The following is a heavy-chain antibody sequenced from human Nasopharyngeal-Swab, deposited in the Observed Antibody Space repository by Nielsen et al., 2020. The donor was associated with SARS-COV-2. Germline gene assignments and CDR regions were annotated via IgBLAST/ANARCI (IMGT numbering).Heavy chain of an antibody. CDR1: GGSISSYY. CDR2: IYYSGST. V-gene: IGHV4-59*01. CDR3: SRGAGRSSGWSKTYYFDY. Sequence: SETLSLTCTVSGGSISSYYWCWIRQPPGKGLEWIGYIYYSGSTNYNTSLKSRVTISVDTSKNQFSLKLSSVTAADTAVYYCSRGAGRSSGWSKTYYFDYWGQRTLVTASS. J-gene: IGHJ4*02. D-gene: IGHD6-19*01.